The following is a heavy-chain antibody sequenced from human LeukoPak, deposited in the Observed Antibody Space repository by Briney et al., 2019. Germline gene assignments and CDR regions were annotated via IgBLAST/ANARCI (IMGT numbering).Heavy chain of an antibody. J-gene: IGHJ5*02. CDR1: GFTFSDYA. Sequence: PGGSLRLSCAASGFTFSDYAMTWVRQPPGKGLQWVSGISGSGASSYYADSVKGRFIISRDNSKNTLYLQMDSLRAEDTAVYYCAKGASSGWLLYWFDPWGQGTLVTVSS. CDR2: ISGSGASS. V-gene: IGHV3-23*01. D-gene: IGHD6-19*01. CDR3: AKGASSGWLLYWFDP.